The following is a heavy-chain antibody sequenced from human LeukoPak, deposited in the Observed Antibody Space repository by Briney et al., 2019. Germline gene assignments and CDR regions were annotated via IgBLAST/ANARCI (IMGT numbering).Heavy chain of an antibody. V-gene: IGHV4-59*02. D-gene: IGHD3-22*01. CDR1: GGSVSDYY. J-gene: IGHJ3*02. CDR3: AKSNGYGLIDI. CDR2: IYYTGST. Sequence: SETLSLTCTISGGSVSDYYWSWIRQSPGKGLEWIGYIYYTGSTTYNPSLKSRVTISAGTSKNQFSLKLSSVTAADTAVYYCAKSNGYGLIDIWGQGTMVTVSS.